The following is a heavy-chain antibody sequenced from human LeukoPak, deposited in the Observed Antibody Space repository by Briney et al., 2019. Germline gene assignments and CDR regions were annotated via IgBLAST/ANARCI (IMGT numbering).Heavy chain of an antibody. D-gene: IGHD5-18*01. CDR3: GRDTVGYGGAFDI. CDR1: GFTFSSYN. CDR2: ISYDGSNK. Sequence: GGSLRLSCVASGFTFSSYNMYWVCYAPAKGLEWVAVISYDGSNKYYADSVKSRSTISRDNSKNTLYLQVNSLRPEDTAVYYCGRDTVGYGGAFDIWGQGTMVTVSA. J-gene: IGHJ3*02. V-gene: IGHV3-30-3*01.